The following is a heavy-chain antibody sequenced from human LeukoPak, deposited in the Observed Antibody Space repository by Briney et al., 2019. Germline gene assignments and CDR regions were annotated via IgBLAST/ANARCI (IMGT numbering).Heavy chain of an antibody. CDR3: ARRLAVEATTWFDP. CDR1: GGSISSYY. D-gene: IGHD1-26*01. V-gene: IGHV4-59*08. CDR2: IYYSGST. Sequence: SETLSLTCTVPGGSISSYYWSWIRQPPGKGLEWIGYIYYSGSTNYNPSLKSRVTISVDTSKNQFSLKLSSVTAADTAVYYCARRLAVEATTWFDPWGQGTLVTVSS. J-gene: IGHJ5*02.